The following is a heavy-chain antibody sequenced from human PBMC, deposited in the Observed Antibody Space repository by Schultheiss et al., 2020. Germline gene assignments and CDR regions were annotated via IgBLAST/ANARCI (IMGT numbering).Heavy chain of an antibody. Sequence: GGSLRLSCAASGFTFSSYAMHWVRQAPGKGLEWVAVISYDGSNKYYADSVKGRFTISRDNSKNTLYLQMNSLRAEDTAVYYCARDGDIVLGGFDPWGQGTLVTVSS. V-gene: IGHV3-30-3*01. CDR2: ISYDGSNK. D-gene: IGHD2-8*01. J-gene: IGHJ5*02. CDR1: GFTFSSYA. CDR3: ARDGDIVLGGFDP.